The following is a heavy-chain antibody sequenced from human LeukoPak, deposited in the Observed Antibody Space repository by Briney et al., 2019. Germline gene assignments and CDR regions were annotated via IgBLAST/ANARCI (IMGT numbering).Heavy chain of an antibody. D-gene: IGHD6-19*01. J-gene: IGHJ5*02. V-gene: IGHV4-39*07. Sequence: PSETLSLTCTVSGGSISSSTYYWGWIRQPPGKGLEWIGSIYYSGSTYYNPSLKSRVTMSVDTSKNQFSLKLSSVTAADTAVYYCARDHLAVADRSGWFDPWGQGTLVTVSS. CDR2: IYYSGST. CDR1: GGSISSSTYY. CDR3: ARDHLAVADRSGWFDP.